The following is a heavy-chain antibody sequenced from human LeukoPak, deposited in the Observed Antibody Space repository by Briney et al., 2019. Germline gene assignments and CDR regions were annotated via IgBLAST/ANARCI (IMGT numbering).Heavy chain of an antibody. D-gene: IGHD1-26*01. V-gene: IGHV4-59*01. CDR3: ARSKGGSYGP. Sequence: PSETLSLTCTVSGASITSYYWNWIRQPPGKGLEWIGYIYNSGSTNYNPSLKSRVTISVDTSKNQSSLKLSSVTAADTAVYYCARSKGGSYGPWGQGTLVTVSS. J-gene: IGHJ5*02. CDR2: IYNSGST. CDR1: GASITSYY.